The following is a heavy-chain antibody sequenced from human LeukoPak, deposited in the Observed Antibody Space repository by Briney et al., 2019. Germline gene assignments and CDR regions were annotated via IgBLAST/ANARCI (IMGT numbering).Heavy chain of an antibody. CDR2: ISGSGGST. CDR1: GFTFSSYA. V-gene: IGHV3-23*01. D-gene: IGHD4-17*01. Sequence: GGSLRLSCAASGFTFSSYAMSWVRQAPWKGLEWVSAISGSGGSTYYADSVKGRFTISRDNSKNTLYLQMNSLRAEDTAVYYCAKASAVTTDFDYWGQGTLVTVSS. J-gene: IGHJ4*02. CDR3: AKASAVTTDFDY.